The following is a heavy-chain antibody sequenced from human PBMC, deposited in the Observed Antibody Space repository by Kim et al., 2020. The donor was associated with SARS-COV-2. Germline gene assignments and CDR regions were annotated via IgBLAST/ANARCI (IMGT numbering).Heavy chain of an antibody. CDR1: GFTFSNAW. V-gene: IGHV3-15*01. D-gene: IGHD3-22*01. CDR2: IKSKTDGGTT. Sequence: GGSLRLSCAASGFTFSNAWMSWVRQAPGKGLEWVGRIKSKTDGGTTDYAAPVKGRFTISRDDSKNTLYLQTNSLKTEDTAVYYCTTDGLPWYYDSSGYYYGHYYYGMDVWGQGTTVTVSS. CDR3: TTDGLPWYYDSSGYYYGHYYYGMDV. J-gene: IGHJ6*02.